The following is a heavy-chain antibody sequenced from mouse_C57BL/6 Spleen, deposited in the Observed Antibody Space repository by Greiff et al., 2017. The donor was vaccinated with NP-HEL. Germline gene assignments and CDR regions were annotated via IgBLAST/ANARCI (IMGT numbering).Heavy chain of an antibody. CDR2: ISSGGSYT. J-gene: IGHJ2*01. V-gene: IGHV5-6*01. CDR1: GFTFSSYG. Sequence: EVQRVESGGDLVKPGGSLKLSCAASGFTFSSYGMSWVRQTPDKRLEWVATISSGGSYTYYPDSVKGRFTISRDNAKNTLYLQMSSLKSEDTAMYYCARRDSSGPLDYWGQGTTLTVSS. CDR3: ARRDSSGPLDY. D-gene: IGHD3-2*02.